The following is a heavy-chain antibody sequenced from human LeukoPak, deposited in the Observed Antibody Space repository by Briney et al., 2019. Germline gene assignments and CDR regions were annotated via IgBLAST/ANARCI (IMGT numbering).Heavy chain of an antibody. J-gene: IGHJ4*02. Sequence: GSVKVSCKASGYTFTGYYMHWVRRAPGQGLEWMGWINPNSGGTNYAQKFQGSVTMTRDTSISTAYMELSRLRSDDTAVYYCASVQWLVRGGFDYWGQGTLVPGSS. CDR2: INPNSGGT. V-gene: IGHV1-2*02. D-gene: IGHD6-19*01. CDR1: GYTFTGYY. CDR3: ASVQWLVRGGFDY.